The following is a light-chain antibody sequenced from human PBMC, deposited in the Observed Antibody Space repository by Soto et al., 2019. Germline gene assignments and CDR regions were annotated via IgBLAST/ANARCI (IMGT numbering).Light chain of an antibody. CDR3: QQYADSPFT. J-gene: IGKJ3*01. Sequence: EIVLTQSPGTLSLSPGETATLSCRASQSLTTDYLGWYQQKPGQAPRLLIDDASSRATGIPDRFSGGGSGTDFSLTISRLEPEDFAVYYCQQYADSPFTFGPGTKVDVK. CDR2: DAS. V-gene: IGKV3-20*01. CDR1: QSLTTDY.